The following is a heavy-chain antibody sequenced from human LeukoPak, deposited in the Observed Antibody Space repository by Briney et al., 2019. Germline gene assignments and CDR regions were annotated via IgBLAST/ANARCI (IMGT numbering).Heavy chain of an antibody. V-gene: IGHV4-30-2*01. CDR1: GGSISSGGYS. J-gene: IGHJ5*02. CDR2: IYHSGST. CDR3: ASDSAGWFGELVGWFDP. Sequence: SETLSLTCAVSGGSISSGGYSWSWIRQPPGKGLEWIGYIYHSGSTYYNPSLKSRVTISVDRSKNQFSLKLSSVTAADTAVYYCASDSAGWFGELVGWFDPWGQGTLVTVSS. D-gene: IGHD3-10*01.